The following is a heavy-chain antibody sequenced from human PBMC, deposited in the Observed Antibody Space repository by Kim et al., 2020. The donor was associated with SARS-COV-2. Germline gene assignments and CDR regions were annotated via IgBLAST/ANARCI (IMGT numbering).Heavy chain of an antibody. Sequence: GGSLRLSCAASGFTFSSYAMSWVRQAPGKGLEWVSAISGSGGSTYYADSVKGRFTISRDNSKNTLYLQMNSLRAEDTAVYYCARTYGSGSWGLNRIEYWGQGTLVTVSS. D-gene: IGHD3-10*01. CDR2: ISGSGGST. CDR1: GFTFSSYA. J-gene: IGHJ4*02. V-gene: IGHV3-23*01. CDR3: ARTYGSGSWGLNRIEY.